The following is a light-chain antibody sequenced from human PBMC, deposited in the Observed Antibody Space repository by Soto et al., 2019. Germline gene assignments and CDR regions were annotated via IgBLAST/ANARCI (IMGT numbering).Light chain of an antibody. V-gene: IGKV1-5*03. J-gene: IGKJ1*01. CDR3: QQYNSSPWT. Sequence: DIQMTQSPSTLSASVGDRVTITCRAIQSISSWLAWYQQKPGKAPKLLIYKASSLESGVPSRFSGSGSGTEFTLTISSLQPDDFATYYCQQYNSSPWTFGQGTKVEIK. CDR1: QSISSW. CDR2: KAS.